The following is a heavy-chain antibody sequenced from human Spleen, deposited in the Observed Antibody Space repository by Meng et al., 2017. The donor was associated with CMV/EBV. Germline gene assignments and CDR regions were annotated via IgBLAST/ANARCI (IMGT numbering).Heavy chain of an antibody. Sequence: SVKVSCKASGGTFSSYGVSWVRQAPGQGLEWMGGIVPFFGAPKYAQKFQGRITITTDEFTTTAYMELSSLRSEDTAVYYCAGSYYYDSSGYVYFDFWGQGTLVTVSS. J-gene: IGHJ4*02. CDR1: GGTFSSYG. V-gene: IGHV1-69*05. CDR3: AGSYYYDSSGYVYFDF. D-gene: IGHD3-22*01. CDR2: IVPFFGAP.